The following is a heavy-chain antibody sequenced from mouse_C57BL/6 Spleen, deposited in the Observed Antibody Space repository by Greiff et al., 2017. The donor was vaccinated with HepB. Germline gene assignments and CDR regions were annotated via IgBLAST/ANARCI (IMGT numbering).Heavy chain of an antibody. CDR2: INPYNGDT. D-gene: IGHD1-1*01. J-gene: IGHJ3*01. V-gene: IGHV1-20*01. Sequence: EVQLVESGPELVKPGDSVKISCKASGYSFTGYFMNWVMQSHGKSLEWIGRINPYNGDTFYNQKFKGKATLTVDKSSSTAHMELRSLTSEDSAVYYCAREGSHGSLFAYWGQGTLVTVSA. CDR3: AREGSHGSLFAY. CDR1: GYSFTGYF.